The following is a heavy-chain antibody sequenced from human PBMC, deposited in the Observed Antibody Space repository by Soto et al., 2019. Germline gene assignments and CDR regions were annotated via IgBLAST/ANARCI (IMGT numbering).Heavy chain of an antibody. CDR1: GFTFDDCA. CDR3: AKSTYADYPFFDY. CDR2: ISWNSGSI. Sequence: EVQLVESGGGLVQPGRSLRLSCAASGFTFDDCAMHWVRQAPGKGLEWVSGISWNSGSIGYADSVKGRFTISRDNAKNSLYLQMNSLRAEGTALYYCAKSTYADYPFFDYWGQGTLVTVSS. V-gene: IGHV3-9*01. J-gene: IGHJ4*02. D-gene: IGHD4-17*01.